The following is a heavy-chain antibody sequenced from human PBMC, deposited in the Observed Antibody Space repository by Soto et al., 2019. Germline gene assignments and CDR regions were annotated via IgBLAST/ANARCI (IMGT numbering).Heavy chain of an antibody. Sequence: GGSLRLSCAASGFTFSNFWMDWVRQAPGKGLEWVANINPDGSEKHYVDSVRGRFTISRDNAQNSLYLHMSRLTAEDSALYYCSRSLDSWGQGTRVTVSS. V-gene: IGHV3-7*01. J-gene: IGHJ4*02. CDR2: INPDGSEK. CDR3: SRSLDS. CDR1: GFTFSNFW.